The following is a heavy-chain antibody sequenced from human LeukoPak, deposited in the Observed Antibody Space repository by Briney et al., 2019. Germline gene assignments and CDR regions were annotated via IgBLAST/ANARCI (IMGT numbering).Heavy chain of an antibody. D-gene: IGHD2-2*01. J-gene: IGHJ6*01. CDR3: ARRPKDIVVTPGAYYGMVV. Sequence: GQSLTLSFKGSGYSVTSYYNYWMRKMPGKGLEWMGRIDPSVSYTNYSPSFHGHVPISADKSISTAYLQWSSLKASDTAMYYCARRPKDIVVTPGAYYGMVVW. V-gene: IGHV5-10-1*01. CDR2: IDPSVSYT. CDR1: GYSVTSYY.